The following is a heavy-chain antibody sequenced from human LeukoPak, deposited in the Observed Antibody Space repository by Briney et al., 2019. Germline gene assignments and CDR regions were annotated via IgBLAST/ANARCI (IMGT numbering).Heavy chain of an antibody. D-gene: IGHD6-19*01. CDR1: GGSIISGGYY. CDR3: ATAISGAVAGLVLDC. Sequence: KPSQTLSLTCTVSGGSIISGGYYWSWIRQHPGKGLEWIGYSYYSGSTYYNPSLKSRVAISVDTSKNQFSLKLSSVTAADTAVYYCATAISGAVAGLVLDCWGQGTLVTVSS. J-gene: IGHJ4*02. CDR2: SYYSGST. V-gene: IGHV4-31*03.